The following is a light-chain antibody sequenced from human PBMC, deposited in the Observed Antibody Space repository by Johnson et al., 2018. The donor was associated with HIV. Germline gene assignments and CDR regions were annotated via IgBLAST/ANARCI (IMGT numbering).Light chain of an antibody. CDR3: GTWDSSLRAYNYV. V-gene: IGLV1-51*02. CDR2: ENN. CDR1: SSNIGNNY. Sequence: QSVLTQPPSVSAAPGQKVTISCSGSSSNIGNNYVSWYQQLPGTAPKLLIYENNKRPSGIPDRFSGSKSGTSATLGITGLQTGDEADYYCGTWDSSLRAYNYVFGTGTKVTVL. J-gene: IGLJ1*01.